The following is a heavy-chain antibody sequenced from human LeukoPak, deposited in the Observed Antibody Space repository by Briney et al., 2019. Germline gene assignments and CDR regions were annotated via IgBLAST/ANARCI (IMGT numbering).Heavy chain of an antibody. CDR3: ARWGLVAPGTYYYYYMDV. CDR1: GYTFTIYG. J-gene: IGHJ6*03. Sequence: ASVKVSCKASGYTFTIYGVSWVRQAPGQGPEWMGWINAYNGDTHYAQNLQGRLTMTTDTSTSMAFMELRSLRPDDTAVYFCARWGLVAPGTYYYYYMDVWGRGTTVTVSS. V-gene: IGHV1-18*01. CDR2: INAYNGDT. D-gene: IGHD2-2*01.